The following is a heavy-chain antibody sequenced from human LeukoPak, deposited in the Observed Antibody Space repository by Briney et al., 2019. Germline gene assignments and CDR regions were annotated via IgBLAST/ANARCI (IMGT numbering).Heavy chain of an antibody. V-gene: IGHV4-38-2*01. CDR1: GYSISSGYY. CDR2: IYHSGST. CDR3: ARHRMATTKSFDY. D-gene: IGHD5-24*01. Sequence: KPSETLSLTCAVSGYSISSGYYWGWIRQPPGKGLEWIGSIYHSGSTYYNPSLKSRVTISVDTSKNQFSLKLSSVTAADTAVYYCARHRMATTKSFDYWGQGTLVTVSS. J-gene: IGHJ4*02.